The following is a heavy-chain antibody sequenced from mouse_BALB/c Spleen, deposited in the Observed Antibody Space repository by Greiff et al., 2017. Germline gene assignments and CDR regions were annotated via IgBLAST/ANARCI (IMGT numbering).Heavy chain of an antibody. J-gene: IGHJ3*01. D-gene: IGHD1-1*01. CDR2: INPDSSTI. V-gene: IGHV4-1*02. Sequence: EVKVIESGGGLVQPGGSLKLSCAASGFDFSRYWMSWVRQAPGKGLEWIGEINPDSSTINYTPSLKDKFIISRDNAKNTLYLQMSKVRSEDTALYYCARYYYGSPGWFAYWGQGTLVTVSA. CDR3: ARYYYGSPGWFAY. CDR1: GFDFSRYW.